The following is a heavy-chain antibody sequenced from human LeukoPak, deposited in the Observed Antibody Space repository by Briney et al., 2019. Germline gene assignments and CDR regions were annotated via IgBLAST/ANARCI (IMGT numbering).Heavy chain of an antibody. CDR1: GGSISSGSYY. CDR3: AGEGIAVAGFFDY. J-gene: IGHJ4*02. CDR2: IYTSGST. V-gene: IGHV4-61*02. Sequence: SETLSLTCTVSGGSISSGSYYWSWIRQPAGKGLEWIGRIYTSGSTNYNPSLKSRVTISVDTSKNQFSLKLSSVTAADTAVYYCAGEGIAVAGFFDYWGQGTLVTVSS. D-gene: IGHD6-19*01.